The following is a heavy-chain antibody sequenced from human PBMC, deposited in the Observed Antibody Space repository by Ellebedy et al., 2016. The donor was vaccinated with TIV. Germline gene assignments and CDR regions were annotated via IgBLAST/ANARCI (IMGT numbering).Heavy chain of an antibody. CDR1: GFTFSSYW. Sequence: GESLKISCAASGFTFSSYWMSWVRQAPGEGLEWVANLKYDLSQTYYLDSVKGRFTISRDNAKNSLYLHMNSLRAEDTALYYCARGPAGYNAGKHDFWGQGTLVVVSS. V-gene: IGHV3-7*01. CDR3: ARGPAGYNAGKHDF. D-gene: IGHD1-14*01. J-gene: IGHJ4*02. CDR2: LKYDLSQT.